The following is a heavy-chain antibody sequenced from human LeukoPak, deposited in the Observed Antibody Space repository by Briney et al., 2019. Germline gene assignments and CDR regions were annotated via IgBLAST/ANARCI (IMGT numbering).Heavy chain of an antibody. CDR3: ALVVRDRSGYNYYFDY. J-gene: IGHJ4*02. Sequence: PSETLSLTSSVSDGSTSRIIYYWGWIRQPPGKGLEWIGSIYYTGSTYYTPSLRSRVTISVDTSKTQFSLKLSAVTAADTAVYYFALVVRDRSGYNYYFDYWGQGTLVTVSS. CDR1: DGSTSRIIYY. D-gene: IGHD3-22*01. CDR2: IYYTGST. V-gene: IGHV4-39*01.